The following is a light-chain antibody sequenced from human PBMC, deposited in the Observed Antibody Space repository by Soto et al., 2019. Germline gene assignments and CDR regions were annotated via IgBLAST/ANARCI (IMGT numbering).Light chain of an antibody. CDR3: QQYRSFPFT. V-gene: IGKV1-16*02. CDR1: EDIRNY. CDR2: AAS. Sequence: DIQMTQARSSLSASVGDGVTITCRASEDIRNYVAWFQQKPGKAPRSLISAASILESGVPSKFSGSGSGTDFTLTISSLQPEDFATYYCQQYRSFPFTVGPGTKVDIK. J-gene: IGKJ3*01.